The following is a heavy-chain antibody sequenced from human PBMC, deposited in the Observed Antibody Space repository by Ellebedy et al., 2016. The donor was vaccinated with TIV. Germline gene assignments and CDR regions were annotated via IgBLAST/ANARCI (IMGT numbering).Heavy chain of an antibody. Sequence: AASVKVSCKASGYTFTDYFIHWVRQAPGQRPEWMGWISAGTGQTDYSQRFQGRLTLTRDTSTSIAYMELSSLTFQDTAVYYCARDPDTVVDLDYWGQGTLVTVSS. J-gene: IGHJ4*02. CDR3: ARDPDTVVDLDY. CDR2: ISAGTGQT. D-gene: IGHD5-12*01. V-gene: IGHV1-3*01. CDR1: GYTFTDYF.